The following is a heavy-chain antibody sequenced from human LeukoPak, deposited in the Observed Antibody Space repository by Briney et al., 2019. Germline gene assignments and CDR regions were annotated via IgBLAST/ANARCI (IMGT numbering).Heavy chain of an antibody. CDR3: ARASIRFLEWLLSYFDY. V-gene: IGHV3-30-3*01. CDR1: GFTFSTYA. Sequence: PGGSLRLSCAASGFTFSTYAMHWVRQAPGKGLEWVAVISYDGNNKYYADSVKGRFTISRDNAKNSLYLQMNSLRAEDTAVYYCARASIRFLEWLLSYFDYWGQGTLVTVSS. CDR2: ISYDGNNK. J-gene: IGHJ4*02. D-gene: IGHD3-3*01.